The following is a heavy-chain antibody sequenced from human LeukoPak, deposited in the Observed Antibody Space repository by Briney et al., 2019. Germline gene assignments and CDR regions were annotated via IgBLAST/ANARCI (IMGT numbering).Heavy chain of an antibody. J-gene: IGHJ4*02. CDR2: IDTNNGET. CDR3: VRDVDQRSDY. Sequence: ASVKVSCKASGYNLVAYGLSWVRQAPGQGLEWMGWIDTNNGETNYTQRFLGRATMTTDTSTNTAYMELRSLRSDDTTVFYCVRDVDQRSDYWGQGTLVTVSS. V-gene: IGHV1-18*01. CDR1: GYNLVAYG.